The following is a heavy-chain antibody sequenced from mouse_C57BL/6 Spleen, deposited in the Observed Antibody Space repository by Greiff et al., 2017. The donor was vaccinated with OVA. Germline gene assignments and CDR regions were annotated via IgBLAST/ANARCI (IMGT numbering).Heavy chain of an antibody. CDR2: INPSNGGT. J-gene: IGHJ2*01. D-gene: IGHD2-1*01. CDR1: GYTFTSYW. CDR3: ARKNYPYYFDY. V-gene: IGHV1-53*01. Sequence: QVQLQQSGTDLVKPGASVKLSCKASGYTFTSYWMHWVKQRPGQGLEWIGNINPSNGGTNYNEKFKSKATLTVDKSSSTAYMQLSSLTSEDSAVYYCARKNYPYYFDYWGQGTTLTVSS.